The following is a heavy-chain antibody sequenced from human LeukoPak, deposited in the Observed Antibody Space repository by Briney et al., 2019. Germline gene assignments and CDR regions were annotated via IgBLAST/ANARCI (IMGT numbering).Heavy chain of an antibody. CDR2: ISSNGGST. V-gene: IGHV3-64*01. Sequence: GGSLRLSCAASGFTFSSYAMHWVRQAPGKGLKYVSAISSNGGSTYYANSVKGRFTISRDNSKNTLYLQMGSLRAEDMAVYYCARGPIPNVDIVATAYFDYWGQGTLVTVSS. CDR1: GFTFSSYA. CDR3: ARGPIPNVDIVATAYFDY. D-gene: IGHD5-12*01. J-gene: IGHJ4*02.